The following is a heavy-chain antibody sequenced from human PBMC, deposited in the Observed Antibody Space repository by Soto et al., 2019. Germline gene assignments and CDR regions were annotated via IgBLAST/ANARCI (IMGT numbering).Heavy chain of an antibody. CDR2: IVPMLSMS. CDR3: AGSYGSGSQAFDD. J-gene: IGHJ4*02. D-gene: IGHD3-10*01. Sequence: QVQLVQSAAEVKKPGSSVKVSCKASGDTFSSYPINWVRQAPGLGLEWMGRIVPMLSMSNSALKFPGRVIMTADKSTSTAYMALSRLTSEDTATYYCAGSYGSGSQAFDDWGQGVLVTVSS. CDR1: GDTFSSYP. V-gene: IGHV1-69*02.